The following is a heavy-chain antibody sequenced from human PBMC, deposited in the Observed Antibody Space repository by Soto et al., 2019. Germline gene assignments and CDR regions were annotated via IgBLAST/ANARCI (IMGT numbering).Heavy chain of an antibody. V-gene: IGHV3-7*01. D-gene: IGHD3-3*01. CDR2: IKQDGSEK. CDR3: ARQEYDFWSDSYMGYYFDY. J-gene: IGHJ4*02. Sequence: LRLSCAVSGFTFSNYWMSWVRQAPGKGLEWVANIKQDGSEKYYVDSVKGRFTISRDNAKNSLYLQMNSLRADDTAVYYCARQEYDFWSDSYMGYYFDYWGQGALVTVSS. CDR1: GFTFSNYW.